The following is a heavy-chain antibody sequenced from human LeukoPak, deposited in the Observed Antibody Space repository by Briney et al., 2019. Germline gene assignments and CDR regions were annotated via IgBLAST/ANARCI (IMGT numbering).Heavy chain of an antibody. CDR1: RYSFTNYW. V-gene: IGHV5-51*01. CDR3: ARKDILTGQTIDY. J-gene: IGHJ4*02. D-gene: IGHD3-9*01. CDR2: IYPGDSET. Sequence: GESLKISCKGSRYSFTNYWIGWVRQMPGKDLERMGIIYPGDSETRYSPSFQGQVTISADKSIRTAYLQWSSLKASDTAIYYCARKDILTGQTIDYWGQGTLVTVSS.